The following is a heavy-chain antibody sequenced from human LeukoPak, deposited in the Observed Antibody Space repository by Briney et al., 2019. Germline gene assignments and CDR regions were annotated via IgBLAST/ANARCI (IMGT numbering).Heavy chain of an antibody. D-gene: IGHD4-11*01. CDR2: IWYDGSNK. Sequence: GGSLRPSCAASGFTFSSYGMHWVRQAPGKGLEWVAVIWYDGSNKYYADSVKGRFTISRDNSKNTLYLQMNSLRAEDTAVYYCARVSTTRIGPLDYWGQGTLVTVSS. CDR1: GFTFSSYG. V-gene: IGHV3-33*01. J-gene: IGHJ4*02. CDR3: ARVSTTRIGPLDY.